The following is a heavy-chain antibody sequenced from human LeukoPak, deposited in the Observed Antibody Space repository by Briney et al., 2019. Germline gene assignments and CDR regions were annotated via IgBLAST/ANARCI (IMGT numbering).Heavy chain of an antibody. Sequence: GGSLRLSCAASGFTFSSYAMSWVRQAPGKGLEGVSAISGSGGSTYYADSVKGRFTISRDNSKNTLYLQMNSLRAEDTAVYYCAKDTREVRGRGYFDYWGQGTLVTVSS. D-gene: IGHD3-10*01. V-gene: IGHV3-23*01. CDR3: AKDTREVRGRGYFDY. CDR1: GFTFSSYA. CDR2: ISGSGGST. J-gene: IGHJ4*02.